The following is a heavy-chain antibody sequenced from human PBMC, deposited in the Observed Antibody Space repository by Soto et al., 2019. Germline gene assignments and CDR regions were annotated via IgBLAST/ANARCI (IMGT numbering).Heavy chain of an antibody. CDR3: AKRGSDIVGHYAAFDM. Sequence: GGSLRLSCAASGFTFSSYAMSWVRQAPGKGLEWVSTISGSGSIPYYSDSVKGRFTISRDSSKNTLYLQMNSLRAEDTAVYYCAKRGSDIVGHYAAFDMWGQGTMVTVSS. J-gene: IGHJ3*02. D-gene: IGHD3-22*01. CDR1: GFTFSSYA. CDR2: ISGSGSIP. V-gene: IGHV3-23*01.